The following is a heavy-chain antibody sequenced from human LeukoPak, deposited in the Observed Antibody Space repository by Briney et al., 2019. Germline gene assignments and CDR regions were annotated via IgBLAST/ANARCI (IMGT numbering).Heavy chain of an antibody. CDR3: ARDTLTGAFDY. D-gene: IGHD1-14*01. CDR1: GGTISSYY. Sequence: RPSETLSLTCTVPGGTISSYYWSWIRQPAGKGLEWIGRIYTSGSTNYNPSLKSRVTMSVDTSKNQFSLKLSSVTAADTAVYYCARDTLTGAFDYWGQGTLVTVSS. CDR2: IYTSGST. V-gene: IGHV4-4*07. J-gene: IGHJ4*02.